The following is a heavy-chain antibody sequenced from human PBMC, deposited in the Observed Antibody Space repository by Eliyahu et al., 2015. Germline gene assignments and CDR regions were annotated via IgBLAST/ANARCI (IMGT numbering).Heavy chain of an antibody. CDR3: ATVGGSSSSWFDP. D-gene: IGHD6-6*01. V-gene: IGHV4-34*01. J-gene: IGHJ5*02. CDR1: GGSFRXYY. CDR2: XNHSGST. Sequence: QVQLQQWGAGLLKPSETLSLTCAVYGGSFRXYYXSWXRQPPGKGLEWIGEXNHSGSTNYNPSLKSRVTISVDTSKNQFSLKLSSVTAADTAVYYCATVGGSSSSWFDPWGQGTLVTVSS.